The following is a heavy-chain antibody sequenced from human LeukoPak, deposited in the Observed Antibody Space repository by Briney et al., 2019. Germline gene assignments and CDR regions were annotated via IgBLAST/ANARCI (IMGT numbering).Heavy chain of an antibody. CDR1: GGSFSGYY. J-gene: IGHJ4*02. D-gene: IGHD6-19*01. Sequence: SETLSLTCAVCGGSFSGYYWSWIRQPPGKGLEWIASIYYSGSTYYNPSLKSRVTISVDTSRNQFSLKLSSVTAAGTAVYYCASLAVAGLSEGYWGQGTLVIVSS. CDR3: ASLAVAGLSEGY. V-gene: IGHV4-59*05. CDR2: IYYSGST.